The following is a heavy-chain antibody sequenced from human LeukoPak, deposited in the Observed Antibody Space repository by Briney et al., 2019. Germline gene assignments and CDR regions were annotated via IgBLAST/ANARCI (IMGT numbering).Heavy chain of an antibody. CDR1: GASISSYY. Sequence: SETLSLTCTVSGASISSYYWSWIRQPAGKALEWIGRIYVTGSTTYNPSLESRVTMSLDTSKNHFSLKLRSVTAADTAVYYCASWYSSGWGSYYYYMDVWGKGTTVTVSS. V-gene: IGHV4-4*07. J-gene: IGHJ6*03. CDR3: ASWYSSGWGSYYYYMDV. CDR2: IYVTGST. D-gene: IGHD6-19*01.